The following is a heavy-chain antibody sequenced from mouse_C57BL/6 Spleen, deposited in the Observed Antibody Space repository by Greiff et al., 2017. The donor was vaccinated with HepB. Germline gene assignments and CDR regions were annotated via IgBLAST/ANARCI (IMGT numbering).Heavy chain of an antibody. D-gene: IGHD2-3*01. CDR1: GFTFSDYG. V-gene: IGHV5-17*01. Sequence: EVKLMESGGGLVKPGGSLKLSCAASGFTFSDYGMHWVRQAPEKGLEWVAYISSGSSTIYYADTVKGRFTISRDNAKNTLFLQMTSLRSEDTAMYYCASDDLISFFDYWGQGTTLTVSS. CDR3: ASDDLISFFDY. CDR2: ISSGSSTI. J-gene: IGHJ2*01.